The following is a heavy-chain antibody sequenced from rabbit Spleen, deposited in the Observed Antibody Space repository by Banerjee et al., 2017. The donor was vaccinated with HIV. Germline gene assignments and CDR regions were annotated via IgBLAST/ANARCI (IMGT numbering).Heavy chain of an antibody. D-gene: IGHD5-1*01. CDR2: IYNGDGTT. Sequence: QEQLEESGGDLVKPGASLTLTCTASGFSFSSYYWICWVRQAPGKGPEWIACIYNGDGTTYYARWVNGRFTISRSTSLNTVTLQMTSLTAADTATYFCARDLVAVIGWNFSLWGPGTLVTVS. CDR1: GFSFSSYY. J-gene: IGHJ6*01. V-gene: IGHV1S47*01. CDR3: ARDLVAVIGWNFSL.